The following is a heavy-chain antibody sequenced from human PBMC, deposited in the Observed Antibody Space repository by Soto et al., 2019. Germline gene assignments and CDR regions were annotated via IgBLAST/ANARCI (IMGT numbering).Heavy chain of an antibody. V-gene: IGHV3-23*01. CDR3: AKSGGWFSFFDY. CDR2: ISGSGGST. D-gene: IGHD6-19*01. Sequence: GGSLRLSCAATGFTFSSYAMSWVRQAPGKGLEWVSAISGSGGSTYYADSVKGRFTISRDNSKNTLYLQMNSLRAEDTAVYYCAKSGGWFSFFDYWGQGTLVTVSS. J-gene: IGHJ4*02. CDR1: GFTFSSYA.